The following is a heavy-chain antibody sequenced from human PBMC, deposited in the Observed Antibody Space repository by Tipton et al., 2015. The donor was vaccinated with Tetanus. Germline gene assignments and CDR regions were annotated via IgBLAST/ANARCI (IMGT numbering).Heavy chain of an antibody. CDR3: ARANFDFPKKGPFDS. Sequence: TLSLTCTVSGGSLRGGDHYWSWIRQPPGKGLEWLAYISTSGSANSNYFLKSRITVSRDTSKNYFSLNLASVTAADTAVYFCARANFDFPKKGPFDSWGQGTLVIVSS. CDR2: ISTSGSA. V-gene: IGHV4-61*08. CDR1: GGSLRGGDHY. J-gene: IGHJ4*02. D-gene: IGHD3-3*01.